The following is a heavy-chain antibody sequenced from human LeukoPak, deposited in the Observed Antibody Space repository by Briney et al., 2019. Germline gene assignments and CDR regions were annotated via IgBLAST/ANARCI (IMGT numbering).Heavy chain of an antibody. D-gene: IGHD3-10*01. CDR1: GFTFSSYG. Sequence: GGSLRLSCAVSGFTFSSYGMHWVRQAPGKGLEWVAFIRYDGSNKYYADSAKGRFTISRDNSKNTLYLQMNSLRAEDTAVYYCAKEYGSGLPGWFDPWGQGTLVTVSS. J-gene: IGHJ5*02. CDR2: IRYDGSNK. V-gene: IGHV3-30*02. CDR3: AKEYGSGLPGWFDP.